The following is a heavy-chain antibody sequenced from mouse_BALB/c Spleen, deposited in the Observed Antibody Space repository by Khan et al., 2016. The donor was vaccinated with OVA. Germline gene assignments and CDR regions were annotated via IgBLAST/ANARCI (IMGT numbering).Heavy chain of an antibody. V-gene: IGHV2-6-7*01. Sequence: VQLVESGPGPVAPSQSLSITCTVSGFSLTGYGVNWVRQPPGKGLEWLGMIWGDGSTDYNSALKSRLSISTDNSKSQVLFKMNSLQTDDTARYYCARAYYANYREAMDYWGQGTSVTVSS. CDR3: ARAYYANYREAMDY. D-gene: IGHD2-10*01. J-gene: IGHJ4*01. CDR2: IWGDGST. CDR1: GFSLTGYG.